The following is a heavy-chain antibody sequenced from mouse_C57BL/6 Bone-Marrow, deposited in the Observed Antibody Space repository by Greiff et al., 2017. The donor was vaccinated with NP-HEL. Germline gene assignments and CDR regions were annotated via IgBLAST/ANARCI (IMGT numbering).Heavy chain of an antibody. CDR3: ARDGVIYDGYSLFAY. D-gene: IGHD2-3*01. V-gene: IGHV1-82*01. CDR1: GYAFSSSW. Sequence: VQLHQSGPELVKPGASVKISCKASGYAFSSSWMNWVKQRPGKGLEWIGRIYPGDGDTNYNGKFKGKATLTADKSSSTAYMQLSSLTSEDSAVYFCARDGVIYDGYSLFAYWGQGTLVTVSA. J-gene: IGHJ3*01. CDR2: IYPGDGDT.